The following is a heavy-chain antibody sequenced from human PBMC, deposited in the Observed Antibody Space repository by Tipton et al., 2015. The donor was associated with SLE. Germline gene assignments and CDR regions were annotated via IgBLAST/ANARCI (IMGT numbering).Heavy chain of an antibody. D-gene: IGHD4-23*01. Sequence: TLSLTCAVYGGSFSGYTWSWIRHFPGKGLEWSGDINHSKTTNYNPSLKRRVTISVDTSENQLSLKLSSVTAADTAVYYCARHGNQDYWGQGTLVTVSS. CDR3: ARHGNQDY. J-gene: IGHJ4*02. CDR2: INHSKTT. CDR1: GGSFSGYT. V-gene: IGHV4-34*01.